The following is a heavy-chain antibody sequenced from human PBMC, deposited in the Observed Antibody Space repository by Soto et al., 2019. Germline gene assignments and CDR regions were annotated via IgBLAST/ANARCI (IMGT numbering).Heavy chain of an antibody. CDR3: AGEGYNWNYPFYYYYGMDV. Sequence: ASVKVSCKASGYTFTGYYMHWVRQAPGQGLEWMGWINPNSGGTNYAQKFQGRVTMTRDTSISTAYMELSRLRSDDTAVYYCAGEGYNWNYPFYYYYGMDVWGQGTTVTVSS. CDR1: GYTFTGYY. V-gene: IGHV1-2*02. D-gene: IGHD1-7*01. J-gene: IGHJ6*02. CDR2: INPNSGGT.